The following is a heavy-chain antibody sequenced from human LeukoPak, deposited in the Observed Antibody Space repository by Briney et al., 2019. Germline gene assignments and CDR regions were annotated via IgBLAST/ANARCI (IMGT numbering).Heavy chain of an antibody. D-gene: IGHD2-2*01. CDR3: ARDSRVTPTIYYYYYGMDV. CDR1: GGTFSSYA. Sequence: ASVTVSCTASGGTFSSYAISWVRQAPGQGLEWMGGIIPIFGTANYAQKFQGRVTITADESTSTAYMELSSLRSEDTAVYYCARDSRVTPTIYYYYYGMDVWGQGTTVTVSS. CDR2: IIPIFGTA. V-gene: IGHV1-69*13. J-gene: IGHJ6*02.